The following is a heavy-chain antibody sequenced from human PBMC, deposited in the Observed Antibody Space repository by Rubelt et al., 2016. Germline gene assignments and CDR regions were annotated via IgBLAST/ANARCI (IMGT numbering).Heavy chain of an antibody. V-gene: IGHV3-30*01. CDR2: YDGSNK. Sequence: YDGSNKYYADSVKGRFTISRDNSKNTLYLQMNSLRAEDTAVYYCARGLDQGLWFERGMDVWGQGTTVTVSS. CDR3: ARGLDQGLWFERGMDV. D-gene: IGHD3-10*01. J-gene: IGHJ6*02.